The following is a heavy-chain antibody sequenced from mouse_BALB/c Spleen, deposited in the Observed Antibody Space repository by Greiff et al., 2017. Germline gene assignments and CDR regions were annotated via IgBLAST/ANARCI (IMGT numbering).Heavy chain of an antibody. CDR2: IWAGGST. D-gene: IGHD1-1*01. J-gene: IGHJ2*01. V-gene: IGHV2-9*02. CDR3: ARDYGSLDY. CDR1: GFSLTSYG. Sequence: VQLVESGPGLVAPSQSLSITCSVSGFSLTSYGVHWVRQPPGKGLEWLGVIWAGGSTNYTSALMSRLSISKDNSKSQVFLKMNSLQTDDTAMYYCARDYGSLDYWGQGTTLTVSS.